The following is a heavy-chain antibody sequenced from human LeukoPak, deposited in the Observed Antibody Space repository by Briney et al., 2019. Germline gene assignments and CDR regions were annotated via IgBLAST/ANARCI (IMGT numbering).Heavy chain of an antibody. CDR2: IKNAGIGT. Sequence: QPGGSLRLSCVGSGFMFSNYYMYWVRQAPGKGLVWVSRIKNAGIGTIYADSVKGRFTVSRDNAKNTVYLQMSSLRAEDTAVYYCARGGYGHNMDVWGEGTTVTVSS. CDR1: GFMFSNYY. D-gene: IGHD3-10*01. J-gene: IGHJ6*03. V-gene: IGHV3-74*01. CDR3: ARGGYGHNMDV.